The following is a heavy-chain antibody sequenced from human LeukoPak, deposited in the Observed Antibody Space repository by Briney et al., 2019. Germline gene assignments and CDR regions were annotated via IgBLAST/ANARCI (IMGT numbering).Heavy chain of an antibody. Sequence: KPSETLSLTCAVYGGSFGGYYCSWIRQPPGKGMEWIGAINHGGSTNYNPYLKSRVTISVDTSKNQFSLKLSSVTAADTAVYYCARGVIVVVPAARVHNWFDPWGQGTLVTVSS. V-gene: IGHV4-34*01. CDR3: ARGVIVVVPAARVHNWFDP. CDR1: GGSFGGYY. D-gene: IGHD2-2*01. CDR2: INHGGST. J-gene: IGHJ5*02.